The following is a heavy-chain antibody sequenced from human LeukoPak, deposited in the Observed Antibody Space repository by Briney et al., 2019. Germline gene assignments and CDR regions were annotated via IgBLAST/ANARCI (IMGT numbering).Heavy chain of an antibody. CDR2: VSGSGGST. CDR3: AKDALISSRYYFDY. D-gene: IGHD2-8*01. CDR1: GFTFSSYG. V-gene: IGHV3-23*01. J-gene: IGHJ4*02. Sequence: GGSLRPSCAASGFTFSSYGMSWVRQAPGKGLEWVSAVSGSGGSTYYADSVKGRFSISSDNSKNTLYLQMNSLRAEDTAVYYCAKDALISSRYYFDYWGQGTLVTVSS.